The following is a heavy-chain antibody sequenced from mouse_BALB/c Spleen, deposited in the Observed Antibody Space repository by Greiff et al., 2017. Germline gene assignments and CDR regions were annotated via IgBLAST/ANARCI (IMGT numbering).Heavy chain of an antibody. CDR3: ARGYYGSLYAMDY. V-gene: IGHV1S56*01. CDR1: GYTFTSYY. D-gene: IGHD1-1*01. J-gene: IGHJ4*01. Sequence: VQLQQSGPELVKPGASVRISCKASGYTFTSYYIHWVKQRPGQGLEWIGWIYPGNVNTKYNEKFKGKATLTADKSSSTAYMQLSSLTSEDSAVYFCARGYYGSLYAMDYWGQGTSVTVSS. CDR2: IYPGNVNT.